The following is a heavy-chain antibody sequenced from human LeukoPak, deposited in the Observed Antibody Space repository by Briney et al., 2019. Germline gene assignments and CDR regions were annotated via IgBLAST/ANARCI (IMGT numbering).Heavy chain of an antibody. CDR2: IKQDGSEK. CDR3: ARVLDGN. CDR1: GFSFSTYW. D-gene: IGHD5-24*01. V-gene: IGHV3-7*01. Sequence: PGGSLRLSCAASGFSFSTYWMNWVRQAPGKGLEWVANIKQDGSEKYYVDSVKGRFTISRDNAKNSLYLQMDSLRTEDTAVYYCARVLDGNWGQGTLVTVSS. J-gene: IGHJ4*02.